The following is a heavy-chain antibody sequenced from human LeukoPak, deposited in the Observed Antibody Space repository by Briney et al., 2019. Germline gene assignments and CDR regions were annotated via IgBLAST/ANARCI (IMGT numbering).Heavy chain of an antibody. Sequence: GGSLRLSCAASGFXFSTYAISWVRQAPGKGLEWVLGLTGGGGGTSYADSVKGRFTISRDNSKNTLYLQMNSLRAEDTAVYYCAKDKGAVTGTFDYWGQGTLVTVSS. CDR3: AKDKGAVTGTFDY. V-gene: IGHV3-23*01. CDR1: GFXFSTYA. J-gene: IGHJ4*02. CDR2: LTGGGGGT. D-gene: IGHD1-14*01.